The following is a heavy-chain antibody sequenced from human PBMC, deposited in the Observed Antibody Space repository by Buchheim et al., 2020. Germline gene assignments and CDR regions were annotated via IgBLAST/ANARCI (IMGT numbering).Heavy chain of an antibody. D-gene: IGHD3-3*01. CDR3: AFLTLNNFWRE. J-gene: IGHJ4*02. Sequence: EMQLVESGGGLVQPGGSLRLSCVASGFAFSAYSMNWVRQAPGKGLEWISYITSSSSNIQYADSVKGRFTISRDNAKNSLYLQMNSLRADDTAVYYCAFLTLNNFWREWGQGT. CDR2: ITSSSSNI. CDR1: GFAFSAYS. V-gene: IGHV3-48*04.